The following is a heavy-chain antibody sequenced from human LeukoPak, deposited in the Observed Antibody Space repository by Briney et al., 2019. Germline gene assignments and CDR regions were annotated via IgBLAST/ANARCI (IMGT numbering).Heavy chain of an antibody. CDR3: ARVRTRSNWFDP. J-gene: IGHJ5*02. V-gene: IGHV3-33*01. CDR1: GFTFSSYG. Sequence: PGGSLRLSCAASGFTFSSYGMHWVRQAPGKGLEWVAVIWYDGSNKYYADSVKGRFTISRDNSKNTLYLQMNSLRAEDTAVYYCARVRTRSNWFDPWGQGTLVTVSS. D-gene: IGHD2-2*01. CDR2: IWYDGSNK.